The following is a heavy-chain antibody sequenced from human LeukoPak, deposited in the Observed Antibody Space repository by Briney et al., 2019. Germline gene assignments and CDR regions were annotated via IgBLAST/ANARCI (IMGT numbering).Heavy chain of an antibody. CDR2: TGSP. Sequence: SETLSLTCTVSGGSIRSGDYYWSWIRQPPGKGLEWIGYTGSPYHNPSHRSRVTISIATSKNQISLKLDSISPSDTAVNYCARSTNQFASGGFYFDPWGQGIRDPVTS. CDR3: ARSTNQFASGGFYFDP. V-gene: IGHV4-30-4*01. D-gene: IGHD3-10*01. J-gene: IGHJ5*02. CDR1: GGSIRSGDYY.